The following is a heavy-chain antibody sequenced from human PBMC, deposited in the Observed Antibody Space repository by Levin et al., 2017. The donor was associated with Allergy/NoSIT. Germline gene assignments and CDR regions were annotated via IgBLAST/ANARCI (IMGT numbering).Heavy chain of an antibody. CDR1: GFTFSSYA. CDR3: ARDFGSGWYGEFDY. Sequence: GGSLRLSCAASGFTFSSYAMHWVRQAPGKGLEWVAVISYDGSNKYYADSVKGRFTISRDNSKNTLYLQMNSLRAEDTAVYYCARDFGSGWYGEFDYWGQGTLVTVSS. D-gene: IGHD6-19*01. CDR2: ISYDGSNK. V-gene: IGHV3-30*04. J-gene: IGHJ4*02.